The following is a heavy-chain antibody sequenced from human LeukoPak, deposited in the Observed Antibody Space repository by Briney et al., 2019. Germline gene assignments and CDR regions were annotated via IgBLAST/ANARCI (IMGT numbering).Heavy chain of an antibody. CDR3: AKVPNDYGPFYYYYYGMDV. J-gene: IGHJ6*02. V-gene: IGHV3-23*01. Sequence: GGSLRLSSAASGFSFSSYAMSWVRQAPGKGLEWVSAISGSGGSTYYADSVKGRFTISRDNSKNTLYLQMNSLRAEDTAVYYCAKVPNDYGPFYYYYYGMDVWGQGTTVTVSS. CDR2: ISGSGGST. CDR1: GFSFSSYA. D-gene: IGHD5-12*01.